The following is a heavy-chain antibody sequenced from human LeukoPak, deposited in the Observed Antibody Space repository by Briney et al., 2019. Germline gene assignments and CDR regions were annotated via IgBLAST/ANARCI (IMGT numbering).Heavy chain of an antibody. V-gene: IGHV4-31*03. D-gene: IGHD2-2*01. CDR1: GGSISSGGYY. CDR3: ARGVGVPAAIGRAFDI. Sequence: SETLSLTCTVSGGSISSGGYYWRWIRQHPGKGLEWIGYIYYSGSTYYNPSLKSRVTISVDASKNQFSLKLSSVTAADTAVYYCARGVGVPAAIGRAFDIWGQGTMVTVSS. CDR2: IYYSGST. J-gene: IGHJ3*02.